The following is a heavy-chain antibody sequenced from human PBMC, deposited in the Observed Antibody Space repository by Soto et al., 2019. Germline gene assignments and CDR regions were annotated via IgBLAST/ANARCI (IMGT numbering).Heavy chain of an antibody. CDR1: GFTFSSYA. CDR2: ISGSGDST. D-gene: IGHD6-19*01. CDR3: AKGVPGIAVAGTGYFQH. V-gene: IGHV3-23*01. J-gene: IGHJ1*01. Sequence: GGSLRLSCAASGFTFSSYAMSWVRQAPGKGLEWVSGISGSGDSTYYADSVKGRFTISRDNSKKTVYLQMNSPRAEDTAVYYCAKGVPGIAVAGTGYFQHWGQGTLVTVSS.